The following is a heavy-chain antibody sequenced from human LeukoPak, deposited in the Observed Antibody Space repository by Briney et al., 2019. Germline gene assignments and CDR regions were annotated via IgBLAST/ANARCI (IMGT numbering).Heavy chain of an antibody. J-gene: IGHJ6*03. D-gene: IGHD3-3*01. Sequence: SETLSLTCSVSGGSISSYYWSWIRQPPGKGLEWIGYIYDSGSTSYNPSLQSRVTISIDTSKNQFSLRLTSVTAADTAVYYCARGGSYYDFWSGYYDYYYYMDVWGKGTTVTVSS. CDR2: IYDSGST. V-gene: IGHV4-59*01. CDR3: ARGGSYYDFWSGYYDYYYYMDV. CDR1: GGSISSYY.